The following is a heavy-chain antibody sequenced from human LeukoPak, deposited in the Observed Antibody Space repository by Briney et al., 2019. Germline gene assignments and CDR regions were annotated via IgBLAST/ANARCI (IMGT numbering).Heavy chain of an antibody. CDR3: ARFSGSYIDY. J-gene: IGHJ4*02. D-gene: IGHD1-26*01. CDR1: GDSTSNYY. V-gene: IGHV4-59*12. Sequence: SETLSLTCTVSGDSTSNYYWSWIRQPPGKALEWVGYVHFSGSTNYNPSLKSRVTVSVDTSKNQFSLKLSSVTAADTAVYYCARFSGSYIDYWGQGTLVTVSS. CDR2: VHFSGST.